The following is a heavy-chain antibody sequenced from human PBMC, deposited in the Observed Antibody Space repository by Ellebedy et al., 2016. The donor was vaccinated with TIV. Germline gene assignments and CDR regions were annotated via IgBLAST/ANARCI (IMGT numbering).Heavy chain of an antibody. CDR3: ARTNRWELLHVDY. CDR1: GFTFSSYS. CDR2: ISSSSSTI. Sequence: GESLKISCAASGFTFSSYSMNWVRQAPGKGLEWVSYISSSSSTIYYADSVKGRFTISRDNAKNSLYLQMNSLRAEDTAVYYCARTNRWELLHVDYWGQGTLVTVSS. V-gene: IGHV3-48*01. J-gene: IGHJ4*02. D-gene: IGHD1-26*01.